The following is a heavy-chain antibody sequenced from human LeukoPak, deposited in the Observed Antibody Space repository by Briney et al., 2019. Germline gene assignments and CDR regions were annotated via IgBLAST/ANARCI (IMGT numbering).Heavy chain of an antibody. Sequence: PGGSLRLSCAASGFTFSRYWMSWVRQAPGKGLEWVANTKEDGSEKYYVDSVKGRFTISRDNAKNSLYLQMNSLRAEDTAVYYCARVYVRFLEWLLYEVDSEYYYYYMDVWGKGTTVTVSS. D-gene: IGHD3-3*01. CDR3: ARVYVRFLEWLLYEVDSEYYYYYMDV. CDR2: TKEDGSEK. J-gene: IGHJ6*03. V-gene: IGHV3-7*01. CDR1: GFTFSRYW.